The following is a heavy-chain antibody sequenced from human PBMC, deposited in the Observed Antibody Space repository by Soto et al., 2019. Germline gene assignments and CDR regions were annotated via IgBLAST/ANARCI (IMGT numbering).Heavy chain of an antibody. CDR1: GVRVNISV. J-gene: IGHJ4*02. V-gene: IGHV3-23*01. Sequence: SLELASAASGVRVNISVMGGARQAPGMGLEWVSSINVDDSAYYADSVKGRFTISRDNSKSTVFLELSSLRVEDTATFYCAKNYCFGHWGQGTHVTVYS. CDR3: AKNYCFGH. CDR2: INVDDSA.